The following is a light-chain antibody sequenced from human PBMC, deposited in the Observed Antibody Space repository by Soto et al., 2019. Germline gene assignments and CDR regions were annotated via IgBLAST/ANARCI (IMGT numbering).Light chain of an antibody. CDR3: QQYANSHGT. J-gene: IGKJ1*01. CDR2: GAS. Sequence: ENVMTQPPGTLSLSLWDRHTLSCSPSQSVSTNYVAWYQQKPGQAPRLLIYGASSRASGIPDRFRGSGSGTDFTLTISRLEPEDFVVYYCQQYANSHGTFGQGTKVDIK. CDR1: QSVSTNY. V-gene: IGKV3-20*01.